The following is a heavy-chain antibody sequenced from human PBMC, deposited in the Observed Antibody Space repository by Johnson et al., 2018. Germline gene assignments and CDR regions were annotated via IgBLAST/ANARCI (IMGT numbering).Heavy chain of an antibody. CDR3: AKDGDTARDAFDI. D-gene: IGHD5-18*01. CDR2: ISWNSGNL. CDR1: RFTFGYYA. V-gene: IGHV3-9*01. J-gene: IGHJ3*02. Sequence: VQLVESGGGLVQPGRSLRLSCAASRFTFGYYAMHWVRQAPGKGLEWVSGISWNSGNLGYADSVKGRFTISRDNAKNALYLQMNSLRAEDTAVYYCAKDGDTARDAFDIWGQGTMVTVSS.